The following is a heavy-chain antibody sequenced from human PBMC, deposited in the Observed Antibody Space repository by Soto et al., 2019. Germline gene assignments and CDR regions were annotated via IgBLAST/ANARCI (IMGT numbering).Heavy chain of an antibody. CDR2: INQGGST. V-gene: IGHV4-34*08. D-gene: IGHD3-9*01. CDR1: GGTFSNYY. J-gene: IGHJ4*02. Sequence: LETLPHTCAVYGGTFSNYYWSWIRQPPGKGLEWIGEINQGGSTTYNPSLKSRVTMSLDTSKNQYFLKLNSVTAADTAVYYCAPVRNFDKLFSLWGQGTPVTVSS. CDR3: APVRNFDKLFSL.